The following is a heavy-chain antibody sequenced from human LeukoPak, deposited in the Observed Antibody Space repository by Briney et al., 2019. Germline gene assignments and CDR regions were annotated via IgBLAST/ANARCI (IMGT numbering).Heavy chain of an antibody. V-gene: IGHV4-59*01. J-gene: IGHJ6*02. CDR2: IHFSGRT. CDR3: ARELGATEVNYGMDV. D-gene: IGHD1-26*01. CDR1: GGSISNYY. Sequence: PSETLSLTCTVSGGSISNYYWSWIRQPPGMGLEWMWYIHFSGRTNYNPSLKSRVTMSVDTSKKQLSLKLTSMTAADTAVYYCARELGATEVNYGMDVWGHGTTVTVSS.